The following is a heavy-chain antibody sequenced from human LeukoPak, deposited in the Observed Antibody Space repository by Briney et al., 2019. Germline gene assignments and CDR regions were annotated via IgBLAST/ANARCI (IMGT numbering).Heavy chain of an antibody. CDR1: GFTFSIYR. CDR3: ACDSRCTGITCPSPGADY. Sequence: GGSLRLSCAASGFTFSIYRMNWVGQAPGKGLEWVAKIKQDGSEKDYVDSVKGRFAISRDNTRNSLYLQMSSLRDEDTAVYYCACDSRCTGITCPSPGADYWGQGTLVTVSS. D-gene: IGHD2-8*02. J-gene: IGHJ4*02. V-gene: IGHV3-7*01. CDR2: IKQDGSEK.